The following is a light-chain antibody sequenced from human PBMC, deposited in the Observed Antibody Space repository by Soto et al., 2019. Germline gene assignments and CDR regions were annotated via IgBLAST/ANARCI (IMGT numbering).Light chain of an antibody. Sequence: QPVLTQPPSVSGAPGQRVTISCTGSSSNIGAGYDVHWYQQLPGTAPKLLIYGNINRPSGVPDRFSGSKSGTSASLAITGLQAEDEADYYCQSYDTSLSGPHVLFGGGTKLTVL. CDR1: SSNIGAGYD. CDR2: GNI. J-gene: IGLJ2*01. CDR3: QSYDTSLSGPHVL. V-gene: IGLV1-40*01.